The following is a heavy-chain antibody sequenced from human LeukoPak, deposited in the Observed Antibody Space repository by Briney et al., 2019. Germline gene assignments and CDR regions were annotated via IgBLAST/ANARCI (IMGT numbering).Heavy chain of an antibody. D-gene: IGHD3-10*01. Sequence: PGGSLRLSCAASGFTFSSYSMNWVRQAPGKGLEWVSSISSSSSYIYYADSVKGRFTISRDNAKNSLYLQMNSLRVEDTAVYYCAKLAKYFYGWETYYFFEHWGQGTPVTASS. CDR3: AKLAKYFYGWETYYFFEH. V-gene: IGHV3-21*01. J-gene: IGHJ4*02. CDR2: ISSSSSYI. CDR1: GFTFSSYS.